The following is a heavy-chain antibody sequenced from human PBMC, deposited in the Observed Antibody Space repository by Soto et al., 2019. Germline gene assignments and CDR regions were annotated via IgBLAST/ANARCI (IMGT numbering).Heavy chain of an antibody. Sequence: GGSLRLSCAAPGFTFSSYAMHWVRQAPGKGLEWVAVILYDGSNKYYADSVKGRSTISRDNSKNTLYLQMNSLRAEDTAVYYCARETDGMDVWGQGITVTVSS. CDR1: GFTFSSYA. V-gene: IGHV3-30-3*01. J-gene: IGHJ6*02. CDR2: ILYDGSNK. CDR3: ARETDGMDV.